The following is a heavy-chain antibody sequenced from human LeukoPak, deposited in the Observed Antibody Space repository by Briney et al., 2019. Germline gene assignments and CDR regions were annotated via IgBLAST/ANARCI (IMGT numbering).Heavy chain of an antibody. J-gene: IGHJ2*01. CDR3: ARDKGPYWYFDL. V-gene: IGHV4-59*01. CDR2: IYNSGST. Sequence: SETLSLTCTVSDGSITSYYWNWIRQPPGKGLEWIGNIYNSGSTDYNPSLKSRVTISVNLSKNQISLKLTSVTAADTAVYYCARDKGPYWYFDLWGRGTLVTVSS. CDR1: DGSITSYY.